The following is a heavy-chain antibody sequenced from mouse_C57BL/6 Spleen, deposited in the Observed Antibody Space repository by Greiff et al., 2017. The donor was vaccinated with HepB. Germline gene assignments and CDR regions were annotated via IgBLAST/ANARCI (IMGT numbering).Heavy chain of an antibody. Sequence: EVQLQESGPGLVKPSQSLSLTCSVTGYSITSGYYWNWIRQFPGNKLEWMGYISYDGSNNYNPSLKNRISITRDTSKNQFFLKLNSVTTEDTATYYCAREGVFYYGSPYAMDYWGQGTSVTVSS. CDR1: GYSITSGYY. J-gene: IGHJ4*01. D-gene: IGHD1-1*01. V-gene: IGHV3-6*01. CDR3: AREGVFYYGSPYAMDY. CDR2: ISYDGSN.